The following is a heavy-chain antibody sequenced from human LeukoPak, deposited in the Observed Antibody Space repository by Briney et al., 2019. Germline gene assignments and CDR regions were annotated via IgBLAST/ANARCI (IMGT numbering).Heavy chain of an antibody. J-gene: IGHJ3*01. Sequence: GGSLRLSCAASGFTFSTSGIHWVRQAPGKGLEWVAFIRYDGSTKLYADSVKGRFTISRYNSKNTLYLQMNSLRAEDTAVYYCARDQMALWGQGTMVTVSS. CDR1: GFTFSTSG. CDR2: IRYDGSTK. CDR3: ARDQMAL. D-gene: IGHD2-8*01. V-gene: IGHV3-30*02.